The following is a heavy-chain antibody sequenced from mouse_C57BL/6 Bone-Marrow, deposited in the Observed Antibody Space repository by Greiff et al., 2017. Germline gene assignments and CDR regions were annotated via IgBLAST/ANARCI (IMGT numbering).Heavy chain of an antibody. J-gene: IGHJ4*01. D-gene: IGHD1-1*01. CDR3: ARTPTTVGYAMDY. V-gene: IGHV5-6*02. CDR1: GFTFSSYG. CDR2: ISSGGSYT. Sequence: EVKLVESGGDLVKPGGSLKLSCAASGFTFSSYGMSWVRQTPDKRLEWVATISSGGSYTYYPDSVEGRFTISRDKAKNTLYLQMSRLKSEDTAMYYCARTPTTVGYAMDYWGQGTSVTVSS.